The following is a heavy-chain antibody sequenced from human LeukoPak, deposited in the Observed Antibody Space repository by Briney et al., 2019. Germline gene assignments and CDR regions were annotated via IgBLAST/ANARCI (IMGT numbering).Heavy chain of an antibody. CDR1: GYSFTSYW. CDR2: IYPGDSDT. CDR3: ARRYCSSTSCYSDYYGMDV. V-gene: IGHV5-51*01. J-gene: IGHJ6*02. D-gene: IGHD2-2*02. Sequence: GESLMIFSRGSGYSFTSYWIGCVRQMPRKGLEWMGIIYPGDSDTRYSPSFQGQVTISADKSISTAYLQWSSLNASDTAMYYCARRYCSSTSCYSDYYGMDVWGQGTTITVS.